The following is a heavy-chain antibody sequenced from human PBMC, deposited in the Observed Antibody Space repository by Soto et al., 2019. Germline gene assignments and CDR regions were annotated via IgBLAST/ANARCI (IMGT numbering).Heavy chain of an antibody. D-gene: IGHD2-15*01. CDR3: ARGGELSLLPLDY. Sequence: GGSLRLSCAASGFSSSDYWMSWVRRAPGRGLEWVAHIIQDGRAIYYVDPVRGRFTISRDSAGNSVFLEMHRLRVEDTAVYYCARGGELSLLPLDYWGLGTLVTVSS. J-gene: IGHJ4*02. CDR1: GFSSSDYW. CDR2: IIQDGRAI. V-gene: IGHV3-7*03.